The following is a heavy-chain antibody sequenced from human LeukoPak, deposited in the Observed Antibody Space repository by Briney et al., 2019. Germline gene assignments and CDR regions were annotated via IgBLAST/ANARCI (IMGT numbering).Heavy chain of an antibody. Sequence: PSETLSLTCSVSGGSISSCTYSWGWIRQPPGKWLEWIGSFSCSGSAYYNPSLKSRVTISVDTSKSQFSLYMDSVTAADTAVYYCARDWNRYAYWGQGTLVTVSS. J-gene: IGHJ4*02. CDR2: FSCSGSA. CDR3: ARDWNRYAY. D-gene: IGHD1-1*01. V-gene: IGHV4-39*07. CDR1: GGSISSCTYS.